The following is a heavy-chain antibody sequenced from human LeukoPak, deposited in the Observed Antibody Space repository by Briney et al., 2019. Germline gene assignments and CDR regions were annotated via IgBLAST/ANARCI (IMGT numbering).Heavy chain of an antibody. V-gene: IGHV3-11*01. Sequence: GGSLRLSCVASGFTFTDYFMSWIRQPPGKGLEWLSYMSSSGSTIHYADSVKGRFTISRDNAKNLLYLQMNSLRAEDTAVYYCARDRTLSGGQYYFDYWGQGILVTVSS. CDR3: ARDRTLSGGQYYFDY. CDR2: MSSSGSTI. D-gene: IGHD2-15*01. CDR1: GFTFTDYF. J-gene: IGHJ4*02.